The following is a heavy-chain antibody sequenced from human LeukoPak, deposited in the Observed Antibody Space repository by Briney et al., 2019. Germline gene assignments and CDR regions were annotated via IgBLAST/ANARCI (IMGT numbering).Heavy chain of an antibody. Sequence: SETLSLTCTVSGGSISSGDYYWSWIRQHPGKGLEWIAYIFYSGTSYYNPSLKSRVMISVDTSKNQFSLKLSSVTPADTAIYYCARTCSGGSCYLAFDIWGQGTMVTVSS. V-gene: IGHV4-31*03. CDR2: IFYSGTS. CDR1: GGSISSGDYY. CDR3: ARTCSGGSCYLAFDI. J-gene: IGHJ3*02. D-gene: IGHD2-15*01.